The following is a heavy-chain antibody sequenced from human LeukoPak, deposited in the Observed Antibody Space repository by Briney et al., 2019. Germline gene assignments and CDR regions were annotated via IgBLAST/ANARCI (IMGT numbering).Heavy chain of an antibody. D-gene: IGHD6-6*01. CDR3: ASLRMEYSSSSGDY. CDR2: INPNSGGT. CDR1: GYTFTGYY. Sequence: ASVKVSCKASGYTFTGYYMHWVRQAPGQGLEWMGWINPNSGGTNYAQKFQGRVTMTRDTSISTAYMELSRLRSDDRAVYYCASLRMEYSSSSGDYWGQGTLVTVSS. J-gene: IGHJ4*02. V-gene: IGHV1-2*02.